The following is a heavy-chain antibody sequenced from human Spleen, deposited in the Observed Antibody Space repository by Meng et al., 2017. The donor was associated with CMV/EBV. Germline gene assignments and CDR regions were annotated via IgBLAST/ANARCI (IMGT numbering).Heavy chain of an antibody. J-gene: IGHJ4*02. Sequence: ASVKVSCKASGYTFSRYGITWVRQAPGQGLEWMGWISGYNGNTNYAQKLQGRLTMTTDTSTTTAYMELRSLTSDDTAVYYCARASGYDWRHYFDYWGQGTLVTVSS. V-gene: IGHV1-18*01. CDR1: GYTFSRYG. CDR3: ARASGYDWRHYFDY. D-gene: IGHD5-12*01. CDR2: ISGYNGNT.